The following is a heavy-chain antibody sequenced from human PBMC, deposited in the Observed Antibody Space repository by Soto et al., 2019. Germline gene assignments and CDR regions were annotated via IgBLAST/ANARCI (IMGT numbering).Heavy chain of an antibody. J-gene: IGHJ4*02. D-gene: IGHD1-26*01. CDR3: ARDGGMHSGGIVY. Sequence: QVQLVQSGAEVKKPGSSVKDSCKASGGTFSSYSINWVRQAPGQELEWMGEIIPIFGTANYAKEFQGIVTITADDSTSTAYLELSSLRSEDTAVYYCARDGGMHSGGIVYWGQGTLVTVSS. V-gene: IGHV1-69*01. CDR1: GGTFSSYS. CDR2: IIPIFGTA.